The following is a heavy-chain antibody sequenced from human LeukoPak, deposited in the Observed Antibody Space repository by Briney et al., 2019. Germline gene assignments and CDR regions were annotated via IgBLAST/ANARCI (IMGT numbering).Heavy chain of an antibody. D-gene: IGHD2-15*01. CDR3: ARDRSESGGWPLSGMDV. J-gene: IGHJ6*02. CDR2: TYYRSQWYN. CDR1: GDSVSSSSVA. V-gene: IGHV6-1*01. Sequence: PSQTLSLTCAISGDSVSSSSVAWNWIRQSPSRGLEWLGRTYYRSQWYNDYAVSVKSRITINADTSENQFSLQLSSVTPEDTAVYSGARDRSESGGWPLSGMDVWGQGTPVTVSS.